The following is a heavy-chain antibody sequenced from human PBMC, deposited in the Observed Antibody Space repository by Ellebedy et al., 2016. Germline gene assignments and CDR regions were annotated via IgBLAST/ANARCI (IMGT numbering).Heavy chain of an antibody. CDR1: GGTFSSYA. Sequence: SVKVSXKASGGTFSSYAISWVRQAPGQGLEWMGGIIPIFGTANYAQKFQGRVTMTRDTSTSTVYMEMSSLRSEDTAVYYCARGYCSGGSCPPFDYWGQGTLVTVSS. D-gene: IGHD2-15*01. V-gene: IGHV1-69*05. CDR3: ARGYCSGGSCPPFDY. CDR2: IIPIFGTA. J-gene: IGHJ4*02.